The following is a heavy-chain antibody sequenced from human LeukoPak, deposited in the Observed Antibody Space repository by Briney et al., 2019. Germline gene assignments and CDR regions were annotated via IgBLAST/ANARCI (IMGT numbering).Heavy chain of an antibody. Sequence: ASVKVSCKASGYTFTGYYMHWVRQAPGQGLEWMGWINPNSGDAKCAQKFQGRVTMTRDTSIGTAYMELSRLTSDDTAVYYCARSQIPDFWVQGTLVTVSS. CDR3: ARSQIPDF. CDR2: INPNSGDA. CDR1: GYTFTGYY. D-gene: IGHD2-21*01. V-gene: IGHV1-2*02. J-gene: IGHJ4*02.